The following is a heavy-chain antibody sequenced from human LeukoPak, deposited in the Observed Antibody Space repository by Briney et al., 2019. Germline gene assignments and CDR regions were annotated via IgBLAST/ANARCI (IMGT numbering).Heavy chain of an antibody. CDR1: GGSISSGDYY. CDR3: ASFSEGTSCCRNDAFDI. V-gene: IGHV4-30-4*01. Sequence: SQTLSLTCTVSGGSISSGDYYWSWIRQPPGKDLEWIGYIYYSGSTYYNPSLKSRVTISVDTSKNQFSLKLSSVTAADTAVYYCASFSEGTSCCRNDAFDIWGQGTMVTVSS. J-gene: IGHJ3*02. CDR2: IYYSGST. D-gene: IGHD2-2*01.